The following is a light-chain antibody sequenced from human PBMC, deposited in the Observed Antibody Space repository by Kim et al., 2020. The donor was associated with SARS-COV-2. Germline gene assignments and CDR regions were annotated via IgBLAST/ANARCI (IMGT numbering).Light chain of an antibody. CDR2: YDS. CDR3: QVWDSSSDHVV. CDR1: NSGSRR. J-gene: IGLJ2*01. V-gene: IGLV3-21*04. Sequence: PGKRAGIKVGGNNSGSRRVHWYQQTPGHAPVLVIYYDSDRPSGIPERFAGSNSGNTATLAISRVEAGDEADYYCQVWDSSSDHVVFGGGTQLT.